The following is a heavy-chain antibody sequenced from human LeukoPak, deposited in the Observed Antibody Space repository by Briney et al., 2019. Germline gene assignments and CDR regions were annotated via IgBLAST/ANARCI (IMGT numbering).Heavy chain of an antibody. CDR2: INPSGGST. CDR1: GYTFTSYG. CDR3: ARDGSSSGWFDP. D-gene: IGHD6-6*01. V-gene: IGHV1-46*01. J-gene: IGHJ5*02. Sequence: GASVKVSCKASGYTFTSYGISWVRQAPGQGLEWMGIINPSGGSTIYAQKLQGRVTMTRDMSASTVYMELSSLRSEDTAVYHCARDGSSSGWFDPWGQGTLVTVSS.